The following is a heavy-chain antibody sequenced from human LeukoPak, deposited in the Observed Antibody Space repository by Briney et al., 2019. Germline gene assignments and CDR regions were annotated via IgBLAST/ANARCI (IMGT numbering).Heavy chain of an antibody. J-gene: IGHJ4*02. CDR2: IYHTGGT. Sequence: PSETLSLTCTVSGGSISTYYWSWIRQPPGKGLEWIGYIYHTGGTSYNPSLKRRVTISLDTSKNQFSLRLRSVTAADTAVYYCAREHKDYDGDGYYYGYWGQGTLVTVSS. D-gene: IGHD2-21*02. CDR3: AREHKDYDGDGYYYGY. CDR1: GGSISTYY. V-gene: IGHV4-59*12.